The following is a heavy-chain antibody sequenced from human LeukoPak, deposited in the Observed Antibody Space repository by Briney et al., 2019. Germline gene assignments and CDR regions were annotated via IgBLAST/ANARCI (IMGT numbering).Heavy chain of an antibody. V-gene: IGHV3-7*01. Sequence: GGSLTLSCAASGFSFSGYWMSWLRQAPGKGLEWVANIKQDGGEKYYVDSVKGRFTISRDNAKNSLYLQMNSLRAEDTAVYYCARDRGFGQADVWGKGTTVTVSS. CDR3: ARDRGFGQADV. CDR2: IKQDGGEK. D-gene: IGHD3-10*01. J-gene: IGHJ6*04. CDR1: GFSFSGYW.